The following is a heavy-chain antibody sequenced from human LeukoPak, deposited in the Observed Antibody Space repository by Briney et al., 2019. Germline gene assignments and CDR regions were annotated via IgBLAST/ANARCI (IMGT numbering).Heavy chain of an antibody. D-gene: IGHD6-13*01. V-gene: IGHV5-10-1*01. CDR3: ATMREQQLVRGDWFDP. J-gene: IGHJ5*02. Sequence: GESLKISCKGSGYRFTNYWISCVRQMPGKGLEWMGRINPSDSYTNYSPSFQGHVTISADKSIGTAYLQWSSLKASDTAIYYCATMREQQLVRGDWFDPWGQGTLVTVSS. CDR2: INPSDSYT. CDR1: GYRFTNYW.